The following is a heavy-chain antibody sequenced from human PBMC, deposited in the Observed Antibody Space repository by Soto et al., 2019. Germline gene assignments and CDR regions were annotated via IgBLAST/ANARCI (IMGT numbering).Heavy chain of an antibody. J-gene: IGHJ4*02. Sequence: QVQLVESGGGVVPPGRSLRLSCAASGFACSSYAIHWVRQAPGKGLEWVAVISYDGSIKYYADSVKGRLTISRDNSKNTLYLQMNSLRPEDTSLYYCARGRSCSSYTCYVGFDYWGQGTLVTVSS. CDR3: ARGRSCSSYTCYVGFDY. CDR1: GFACSSYA. CDR2: ISYDGSIK. V-gene: IGHV3-30-3*01. D-gene: IGHD2-2*01.